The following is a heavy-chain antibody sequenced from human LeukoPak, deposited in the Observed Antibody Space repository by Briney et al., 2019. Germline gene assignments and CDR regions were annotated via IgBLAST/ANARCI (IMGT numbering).Heavy chain of an antibody. Sequence: GSSVRVSCKASGGTFSSYAISWVRQAPGQGLEWMGGIIPIFGTANYAQKFQGRVTITADESTSTAYMELSSLRSEDTAVYYCATYTTGTGVPAIDYWGQGTLVTVSS. CDR2: IIPIFGTA. D-gene: IGHD1-1*01. CDR1: GGTFSSYA. J-gene: IGHJ4*02. V-gene: IGHV1-69*01. CDR3: ATYTTGTGVPAIDY.